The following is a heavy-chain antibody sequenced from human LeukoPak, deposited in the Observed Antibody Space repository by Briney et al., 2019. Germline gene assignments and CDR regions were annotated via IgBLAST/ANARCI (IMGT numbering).Heavy chain of an antibody. Sequence: GGSLRLSCAASGFTFSSYWMHWVRQAPGKGLVWVSHLNTHGSSTSYADSVKGRFTISRDNAKNTLYLQLNSLRAEDTAVYYCARVDVGLEWLPRRIYYYFLDVWGKGTTVTVSS. D-gene: IGHD3-3*01. J-gene: IGHJ6*03. V-gene: IGHV3-74*01. CDR1: GFTFSSYW. CDR3: ARVDVGLEWLPRRIYYYFLDV. CDR2: LNTHGSST.